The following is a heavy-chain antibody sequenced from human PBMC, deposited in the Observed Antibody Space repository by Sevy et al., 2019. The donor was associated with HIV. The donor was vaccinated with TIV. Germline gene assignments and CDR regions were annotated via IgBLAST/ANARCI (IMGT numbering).Heavy chain of an antibody. J-gene: IGHJ5*02. Sequence: SETLSLACTVSGDSIISSHYSWGWIRQPPGKGLEWIGTLSYSGSAYYSPSLKSRVTISVDTSTNHFSLKLTSVTAADTSVYYCARLHPGEEAGGWFDPWGQGTLVTVSS. V-gene: IGHV4-39*02. CDR2: LSYSGSA. D-gene: IGHD3-16*01. CDR1: GDSIISSHYS. CDR3: ARLHPGEEAGGWFDP.